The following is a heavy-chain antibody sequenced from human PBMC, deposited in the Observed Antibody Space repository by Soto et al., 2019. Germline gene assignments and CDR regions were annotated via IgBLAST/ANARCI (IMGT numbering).Heavy chain of an antibody. CDR2: IYWDDVK. J-gene: IGHJ1*01. Sequence: QITLKESGLTLVKPTQTLTLTCTFSGVSLSTSGVGVGWIRQPPGKALEWLAVIYWDDVKWYTPSLKSRVTPTNDNSKNQVVLTMTNMAPVDTATYYCAATEGFGAYLQHWGQGSLVTVSS. D-gene: IGHD3-10*01. CDR1: GVSLSTSGVG. CDR3: AATEGFGAYLQH. V-gene: IGHV2-5*02.